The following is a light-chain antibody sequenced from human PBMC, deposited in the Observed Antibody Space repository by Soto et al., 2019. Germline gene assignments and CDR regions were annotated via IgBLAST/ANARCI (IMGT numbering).Light chain of an antibody. J-gene: IGLJ3*02. Sequence: SYELTQPLSVSVALGQTARITCGGNNIGSKNVHWYQQKPGQAPVLVIYMDSNRPSGIPERFSGANSGNTATLTISRAHAGDEADYYCQVWASSTARVFGGGTKLTVL. V-gene: IGLV3-9*01. CDR2: MDS. CDR1: NIGSKN. CDR3: QVWASSTARV.